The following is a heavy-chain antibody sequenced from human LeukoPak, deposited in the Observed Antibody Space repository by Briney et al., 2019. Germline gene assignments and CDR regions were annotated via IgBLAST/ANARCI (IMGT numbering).Heavy chain of an antibody. CDR1: GGSISSGGYS. CDR2: IYYSGST. D-gene: IGHD3-10*01. J-gene: IGHJ5*02. V-gene: IGHV4-30-4*07. CDR3: AREGSYGSGSYNH. Sequence: SQTLSLTCAVSGGSISSGGYSWSWIRQPPGKGLEWIGYIYYSGSTNYNPSLKSRVTISVDTSKNQFSLKLSSVTAADTAAYYCAREGSYGSGSYNHWGQGTLVTVSS.